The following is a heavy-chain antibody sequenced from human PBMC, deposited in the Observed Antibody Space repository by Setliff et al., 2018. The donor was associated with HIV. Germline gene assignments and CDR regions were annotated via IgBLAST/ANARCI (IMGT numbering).Heavy chain of an antibody. J-gene: IGHJ4*02. V-gene: IGHV4-4*02. D-gene: IGHD3-22*01. CDR3: ARTHSGYFPYYFDY. CDR2: IYHSGST. CDR1: GGSISSSNG. Sequence: SETLSLTCAVSGGSISSSNGWSWVRQSPGKGLEWIGEIYHSGSTDYNPSLKSRVTISVDKSRNQFSLKLSSVTAADTAVYYCARTHSGYFPYYFDYWGQGTLGTVS.